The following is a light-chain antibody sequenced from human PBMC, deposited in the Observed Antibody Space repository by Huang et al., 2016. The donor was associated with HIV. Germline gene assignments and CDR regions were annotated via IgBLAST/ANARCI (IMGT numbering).Light chain of an antibody. V-gene: IGKV4-1*01. CDR1: QSLLYSSNNKNY. CDR2: WAS. CDR3: QQYYNTPLT. Sequence: DIVMTQSPDSLAVSLGERATINCKSSQSLLYSSNNKNYLAWYQQKPGQPPKLLIYWASTRESGVPDGFTGSGSGTVFTLTISSLQAEDVAVYYCQQYYNTPLTFGQGTKLEIK. J-gene: IGKJ2*01.